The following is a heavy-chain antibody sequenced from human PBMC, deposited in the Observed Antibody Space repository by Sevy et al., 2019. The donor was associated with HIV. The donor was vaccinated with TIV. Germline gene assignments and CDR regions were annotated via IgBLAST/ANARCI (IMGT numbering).Heavy chain of an antibody. Sequence: SQTLSLTCAISGVSVSSNSAAWNWIRQSPSRGLEWLGRTYYRSKWYNDYAISVKSRITINPDTSKNQFSLQLNSVTPEDTAVYYCARAGYYVSGPRLYYFDYWGQGTLVTVSS. V-gene: IGHV6-1*01. CDR2: TYYRSKWYN. CDR3: ARAGYYVSGPRLYYFDY. J-gene: IGHJ4*02. CDR1: GVSVSSNSAA. D-gene: IGHD3-10*01.